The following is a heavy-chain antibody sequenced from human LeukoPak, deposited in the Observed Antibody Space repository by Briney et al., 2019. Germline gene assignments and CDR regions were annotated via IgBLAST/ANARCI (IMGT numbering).Heavy chain of an antibody. D-gene: IGHD4-17*01. CDR1: GNTFTGYY. J-gene: IGHJ3*02. V-gene: IGHV1-2*02. CDR2: INPSSGGT. CDR3: ARVGIGDGEGAFDI. Sequence: ASVKVSCKASGNTFTGYYMHWVRQAPGQGLEWMGWINPSSGGTNYAQKFQGRVTMTRDTSISTAYMELSRLRSDDTAVYYCARVGIGDGEGAFDIWGQGTMVTVSS.